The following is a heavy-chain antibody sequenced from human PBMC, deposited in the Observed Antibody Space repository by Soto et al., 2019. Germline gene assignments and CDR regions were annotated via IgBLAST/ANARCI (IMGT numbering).Heavy chain of an antibody. CDR1: GGTFSSYT. Sequence: QVQLVQSGAEVKKPGSSVKVSCKASGGTFSSYTISWVRQAPGQGLEWMGRIIPVLGIANYAQKFQGRVTITADKSTSTAYMELSSLRSEDTAVYYCAILMGSSSWADWYFDLWDRGTLVTVSS. D-gene: IGHD6-13*01. J-gene: IGHJ2*01. CDR3: AILMGSSSWADWYFDL. V-gene: IGHV1-69*02. CDR2: IIPVLGIA.